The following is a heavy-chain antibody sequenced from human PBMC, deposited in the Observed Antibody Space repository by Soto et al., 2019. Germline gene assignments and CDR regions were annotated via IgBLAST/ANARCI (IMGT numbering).Heavy chain of an antibody. CDR1: GYTFTGYY. D-gene: IGHD2-15*01. J-gene: IGHJ5*02. V-gene: IGHV1-2*02. CDR2: INPNSGGT. Sequence: VPSVKVSCKASGYTFTGYYMHWVRQAPGQGLEWMGWINPNSGGTNYAQKFQGRVTMTRDTSISTAYMELSRLRSDDTAVYYCARDPRVLVVVVVAYRGGWFDPWGQGPLVTVS. CDR3: ARDPRVLVVVVVAYRGGWFDP.